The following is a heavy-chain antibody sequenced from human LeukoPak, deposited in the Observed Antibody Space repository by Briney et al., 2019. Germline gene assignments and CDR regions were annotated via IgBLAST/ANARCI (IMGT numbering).Heavy chain of an antibody. CDR3: ARDLYSSTRNSYFDY. D-gene: IGHD6-13*01. J-gene: IGHJ4*02. CDR1: GFTFNIYA. CDR2: ISYDGSNK. V-gene: IGHV3-30-3*01. Sequence: PGGSLRLSCAASGFTFNIYAMHWVRQAPGKGLEWVAVISYDGSNKYYADSVKGRFTISRDNSKNTLYLQMNSLKAEDTAVFYCARDLYSSTRNSYFDYWGQGTLVTVSS.